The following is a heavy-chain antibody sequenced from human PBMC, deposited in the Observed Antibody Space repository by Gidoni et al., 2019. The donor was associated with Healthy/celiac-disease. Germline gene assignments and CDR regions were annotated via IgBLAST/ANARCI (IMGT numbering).Heavy chain of an antibody. V-gene: IGHV1-69*08. CDR2: IIPILGIA. Sequence: QAQLVQSGAEVKKPGSSVKVSCKASGGTFSSYTISWVRQAPGQGLEWMGRIIPILGIANYAQKFQGRVTITADKSTSTAYMELSSLRSEDTAVYYCARDYYDSSGYFLRYFDLWGRGTLVTVSS. D-gene: IGHD3-22*01. CDR3: ARDYYDSSGYFLRYFDL. CDR1: GGTFSSYT. J-gene: IGHJ2*01.